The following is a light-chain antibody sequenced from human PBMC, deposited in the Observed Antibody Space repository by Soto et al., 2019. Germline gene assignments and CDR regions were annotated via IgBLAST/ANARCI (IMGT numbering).Light chain of an antibody. CDR3: KRYNNWHQT. J-gene: IGKJ1*01. CDR1: QGISSY. V-gene: IGKV1-8*01. CDR2: AES. Sequence: AIRMTQSPSSLAASTGDRVTITCRASQGISSYLAWYKQKPGKAPKLLIYAESTLQSGVKSRFSGSGSGTDFTLTIRSMQSEDFAVYYCKRYNNWHQTFGNGQKVDIK.